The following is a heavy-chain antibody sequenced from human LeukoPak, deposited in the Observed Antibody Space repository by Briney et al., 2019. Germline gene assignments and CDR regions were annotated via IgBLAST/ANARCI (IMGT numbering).Heavy chain of an antibody. Sequence: ASVKVSCKASGYTFTSYGISWMRQAPGQGLEWMGWISAYNGNTNYAQKLQGRVTMTTDTSTSTAYMELSRLRSDDTAVYYCAREWDSGSYGWFRYWGQGTLVTVSS. J-gene: IGHJ4*02. CDR3: AREWDSGSYGWFRY. CDR1: GYTFTSYG. V-gene: IGHV1-18*01. CDR2: ISAYNGNT. D-gene: IGHD1-26*01.